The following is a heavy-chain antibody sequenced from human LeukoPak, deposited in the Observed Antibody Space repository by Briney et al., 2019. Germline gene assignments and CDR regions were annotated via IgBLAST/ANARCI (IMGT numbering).Heavy chain of an antibody. CDR2: ISGSGVNT. Sequence: GGSLRLSCAASGFTFSTYAMSWVRQAPGKGLEWVSDISGSGVNTYYADSVKGRFTISRDNSKNTLYLEMNSLRAEDTAVYYCAKKWGAYFAYWGKGPLVTVPS. D-gene: IGHD3-16*01. CDR1: GFTFSTYA. CDR3: AKKWGAYFAY. V-gene: IGHV3-23*01. J-gene: IGHJ4*02.